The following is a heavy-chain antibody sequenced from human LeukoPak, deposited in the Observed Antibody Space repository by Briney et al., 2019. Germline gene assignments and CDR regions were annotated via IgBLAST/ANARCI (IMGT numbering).Heavy chain of an antibody. CDR3: ATGGLRHYDFWSGYVQFDY. D-gene: IGHD3-3*01. V-gene: IGHV4-34*01. CDR1: GDSIIGYY. J-gene: IGHJ4*02. CDR2: INHSGST. Sequence: SETLSLTCSVSGDSIIGYYWGWIRQPPGKGLEWIGEINHSGSTDYNPSLKSRVTISVDTSKNQFSLKLSSVTAADTAVYYCATGGLRHYDFWSGYVQFDYWGQGTLVTVSS.